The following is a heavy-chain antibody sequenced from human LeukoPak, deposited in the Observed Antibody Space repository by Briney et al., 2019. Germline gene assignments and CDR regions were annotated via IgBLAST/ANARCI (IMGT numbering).Heavy chain of an antibody. V-gene: IGHV3-9*01. Sequence: GGSLRLSCAASGFTFSSYAMSWVRQAPGKGLEWVSGISWNSGSIGYADSVKGRFTISRDNAKNSLYLQMNSLRAEDTALYYCAKGNYGMDVWGQGTTVTVSS. CDR2: ISWNSGSI. CDR3: AKGNYGMDV. CDR1: GFTFSSYA. J-gene: IGHJ6*02.